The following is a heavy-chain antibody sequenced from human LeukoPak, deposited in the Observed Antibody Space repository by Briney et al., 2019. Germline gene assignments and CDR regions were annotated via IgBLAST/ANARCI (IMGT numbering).Heavy chain of an antibody. CDR3: ARQRSSYYFDS. CDR1: GFTFSDHY. V-gene: IGHV3-11*01. Sequence: GGSLRLSCAVSGFTFSDHYVSWIRQAPGKGLDRLSYISPSGITTKYADSVKGRFTVSRDNAKNSVFLQLNNLRVEDTAVYFCARQRSSYYFDSWGQGTLVTVSS. CDR2: ISPSGITT. J-gene: IGHJ4*02. D-gene: IGHD6-19*01.